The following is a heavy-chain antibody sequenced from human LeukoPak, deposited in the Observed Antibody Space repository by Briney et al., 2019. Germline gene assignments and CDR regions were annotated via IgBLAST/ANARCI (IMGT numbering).Heavy chain of an antibody. J-gene: IGHJ4*02. CDR1: GITFSSYG. Sequence: GGSLRLSCAASGITFSSYGMHWVRQAPGKGLEWVTFIRYDGSNKYYADSVKGRFTISRDNAKNSLYLQMNSLRAEDTAVYYCARDGGVDYYDSSGYYGEFDYWGQGTLVTVSS. V-gene: IGHV3-30*02. D-gene: IGHD3-22*01. CDR2: IRYDGSNK. CDR3: ARDGGVDYYDSSGYYGEFDY.